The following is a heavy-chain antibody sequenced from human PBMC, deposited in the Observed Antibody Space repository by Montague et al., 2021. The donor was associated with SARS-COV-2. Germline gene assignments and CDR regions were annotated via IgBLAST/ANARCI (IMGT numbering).Heavy chain of an antibody. J-gene: IGHJ4*02. CDR3: ARDGRRTTVTPRGVITLHYFDY. CDR1: GGSISSGGYY. CDR2: INYSRSS. D-gene: IGHD4-17*01. Sequence: TLSLTCTVSGGSISSGGYYWSRIPQHPGKGLKWIGYINYSRSSYYNPSRKSRVTISVDTSKNHFSLKLITVTAAATAVYYCARDGRRTTVTPRGVITLHYFDYWGQGTLVTVSS. V-gene: IGHV4-31*03.